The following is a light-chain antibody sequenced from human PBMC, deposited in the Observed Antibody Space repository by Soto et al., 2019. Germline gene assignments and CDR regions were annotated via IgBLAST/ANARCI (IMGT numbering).Light chain of an antibody. V-gene: IGKV1-5*01. J-gene: IGKJ1*01. CDR2: DAS. CDR1: QSISTW. CDR3: QQYNSYST. Sequence: DIQMNQSPSTLSAAVGDRVTITCRASQSISTWLAWYQQKPGKAPKLLIYDASSLESGVPSRFSGSGSGTEFTLTISSLQPEDFASYYCQQYNSYSTFGQGTKVDI.